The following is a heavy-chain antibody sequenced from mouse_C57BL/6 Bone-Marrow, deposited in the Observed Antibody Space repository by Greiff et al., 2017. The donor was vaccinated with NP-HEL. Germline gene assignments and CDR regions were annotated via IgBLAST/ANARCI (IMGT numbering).Heavy chain of an antibody. CDR1: GFTFSSYT. CDR3: ARHERWLLDMGY. Sequence: DVHLVESGGGLVKPGGSLKLSCAASGFTFSSYTMSWVRQTPEKRLEWVATISGGGGNTYYPDSVKGRFTISRDNAKNTLYLQMSSLRSEDTALYYCARHERWLLDMGYWGQGTSVTVSS. V-gene: IGHV5-9*01. J-gene: IGHJ4*01. D-gene: IGHD2-3*01. CDR2: ISGGGGNT.